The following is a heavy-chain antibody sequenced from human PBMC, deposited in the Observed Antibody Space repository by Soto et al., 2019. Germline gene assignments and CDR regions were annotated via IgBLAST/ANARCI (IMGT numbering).Heavy chain of an antibody. CDR1: GYNFTSYD. J-gene: IGHJ4*01. V-gene: IGHV1-8*01. CDR2: MNPNNGNT. Sequence: ASVKVYCKASGYNFTSYDMNWVRQTNGQGIERMGWMNPNNGNTGCAQKVQGRVTMTRNTTISTVYMELSSLRSEDRAVYSWARVNYDILTGYYTLFDYWG. D-gene: IGHD3-9*01. CDR3: ARVNYDILTGYYTLFDY.